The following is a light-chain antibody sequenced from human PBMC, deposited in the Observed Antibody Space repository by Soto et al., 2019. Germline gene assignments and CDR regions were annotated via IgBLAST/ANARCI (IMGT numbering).Light chain of an antibody. CDR3: ASYTSSATYV. J-gene: IGLJ1*01. V-gene: IGLV2-14*01. Sequence: QSALTQPASVSGSTGQSITISCTGTSSDVGGYNYVSWYQQHPGKAPKVMIYDVTNRPSGVSSRFSGSKSGNTASLTISGLQAEDEADYYCASYTSSATYVIGTGTKVTVL. CDR2: DVT. CDR1: SSDVGGYNY.